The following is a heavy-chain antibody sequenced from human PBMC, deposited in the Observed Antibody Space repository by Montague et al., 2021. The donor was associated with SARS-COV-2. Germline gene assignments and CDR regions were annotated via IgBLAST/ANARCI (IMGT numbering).Heavy chain of an antibody. V-gene: IGHV3-30-3*01. CDR3: ARDSYLSGFDY. Sequence: SLRLSCAASGFTFSSYGMHWVRQAPGKGLEWVAVMSYDGSNKYYADSVKGRFTISRDNSKNTLYLQMSSLRVEDTAVYYCARDSYLSGFDYWGQGTLVTVSS. CDR2: MSYDGSNK. D-gene: IGHD3-10*01. J-gene: IGHJ4*02. CDR1: GFTFSSYG.